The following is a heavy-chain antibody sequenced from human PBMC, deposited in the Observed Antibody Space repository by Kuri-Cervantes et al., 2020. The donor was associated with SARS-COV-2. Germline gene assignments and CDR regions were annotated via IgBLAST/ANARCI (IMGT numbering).Heavy chain of an antibody. CDR2: IYHNGNT. CDR3: ASLLLWQQFAH. Sequence: SETLSLTCDVSGDSMNNGNWWTWVRQTPGKGLEWIGEIYHNGNTNYNPSLKSQVTISVDESKNQFSLKLNSVTAADTAVYYCASLLLWQQFAHWGQGILVTVSS. V-gene: IGHV4-4*02. D-gene: IGHD5-24*01. CDR1: GDSMNNGNW. J-gene: IGHJ4*02.